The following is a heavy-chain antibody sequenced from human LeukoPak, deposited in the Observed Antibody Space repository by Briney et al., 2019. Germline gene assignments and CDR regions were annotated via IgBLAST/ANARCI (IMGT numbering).Heavy chain of an antibody. Sequence: GSLRLSCAASGFTFSSYGMHWVRQPPGKGLEWIGEIYHSGSTNYNPSLKSRVTISVDKSKNQFSLKLSSVTAADTAVYYCARGGLYSSGWYGGDFDYWGQGTLVTVSS. D-gene: IGHD6-19*01. V-gene: IGHV4-4*02. J-gene: IGHJ4*02. CDR3: ARGGLYSSGWYGGDFDY. CDR2: IYHSGST. CDR1: GFTFSSYG.